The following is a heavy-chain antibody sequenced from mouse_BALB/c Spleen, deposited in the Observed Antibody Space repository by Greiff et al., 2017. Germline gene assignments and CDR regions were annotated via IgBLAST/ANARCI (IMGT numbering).Heavy chain of an antibody. V-gene: IGHV1S41*01. CDR2: IAPGSGST. CDR3: ARRLPFDY. J-gene: IGHJ2*01. Sequence: DLVKPGASVKLSCKASGYTFTSYRFNWIKQRPGQGLEWIGRIAPGSGSTYYNEMFKGKAALTVDTSSSTAYIQLSSLSSEVSAVYFCARRLPFDYWGQGTTLTVAS. D-gene: IGHD1-2*01. CDR1: GYTFTSYR.